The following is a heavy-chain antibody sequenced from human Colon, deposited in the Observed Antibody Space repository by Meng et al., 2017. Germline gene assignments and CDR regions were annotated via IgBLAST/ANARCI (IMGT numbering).Heavy chain of an antibody. V-gene: IGHV6-1*01. CDR2: TYYRSKWSN. Sequence: SQTLSLTCVIFGDSVSTNSVTWNWFRQSPSRGLEWLGRTYYRSKWSNDSAVSVKTRISINPDTSKNQFSLQLSSVTPEDTPVYYREGGNGANWGKFDYWGQGTLVTVSS. CDR3: EGGNGANWGKFDY. CDR1: GDSVSTNSVT. J-gene: IGHJ4*02. D-gene: IGHD7-27*01.